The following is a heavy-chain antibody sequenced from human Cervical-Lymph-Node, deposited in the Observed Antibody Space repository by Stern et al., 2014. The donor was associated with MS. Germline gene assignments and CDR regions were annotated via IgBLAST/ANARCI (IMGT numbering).Heavy chain of an antibody. V-gene: IGHV3-74*02. Sequence: EVQLVESGGGLVQPGGSLRLSCAVSGFTLSSYWMHWVRQAPGKGLVWVSRINSDESFINYADSVKGRFTISRDNAKNTLYLQMNSLRVEDSAVCYCARSPGHNWFDTWGQGTLVTVSS. CDR2: INSDESFI. J-gene: IGHJ5*02. CDR3: ARSPGHNWFDT. CDR1: GFTLSSYW.